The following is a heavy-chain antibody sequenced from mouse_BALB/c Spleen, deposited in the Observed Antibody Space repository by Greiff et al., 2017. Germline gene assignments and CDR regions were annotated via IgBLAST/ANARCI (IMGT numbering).Heavy chain of an antibody. CDR1: GYAFTNYL. CDR2: INPGSGGT. V-gene: IGHV1-54*03. J-gene: IGHJ4*01. D-gene: IGHD1-1*01. Sequence: VMLVESGAELVRPGTSVKVSCKASGYAFTNYLIEWVKQRPGQGLEWIGVINPGSGGTNYNEKFKGKATLTADKSSSTAYMQLSSLTSDDSAVYFCARLLPSYAMDYWGQGTSVTVSS. CDR3: ARLLPSYAMDY.